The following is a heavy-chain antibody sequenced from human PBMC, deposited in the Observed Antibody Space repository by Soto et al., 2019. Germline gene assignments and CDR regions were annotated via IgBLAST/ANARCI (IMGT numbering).Heavy chain of an antibody. CDR2: INAGNGNT. CDR3: ARGGHIAVVTASFDY. CDR1: GYTFTSYA. J-gene: IGHJ4*02. Sequence: ASVKVSCKASGYTFTSYAMHWVRQAPGQRLEWMGWINAGNGNTKYSQKFQGRVTITRDTSASTAYMELSSLRSDDTAVYYCARGGHIAVVTASFDYWGQGTLVTVPQ. D-gene: IGHD2-21*02. V-gene: IGHV1-3*01.